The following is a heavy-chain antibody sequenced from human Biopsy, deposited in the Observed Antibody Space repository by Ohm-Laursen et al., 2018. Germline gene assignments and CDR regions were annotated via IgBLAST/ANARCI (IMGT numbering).Heavy chain of an antibody. CDR3: AKPTTRYGDSIHYSSYYVLDV. Sequence: SLRLSCAASGFTFSSHAIAGVRQAPGRGVEWVSGIMDGGDSAYYADSVKGRFTISRDNSRNTLYLQMNSLRAEDTAVYYCAKPTTRYGDSIHYSSYYVLDVWGQGTTVTVSS. CDR2: IMDGGDSA. D-gene: IGHD4-17*01. CDR1: GFTFSSHA. J-gene: IGHJ6*02. V-gene: IGHV3-23*01.